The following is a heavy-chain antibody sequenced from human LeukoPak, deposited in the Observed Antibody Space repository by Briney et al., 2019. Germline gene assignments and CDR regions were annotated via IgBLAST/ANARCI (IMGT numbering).Heavy chain of an antibody. CDR2: IRYDGSNK. D-gene: IGHD6-13*01. V-gene: IGHV3-30*02. Sequence: GGSLRLSCAASGFTFSRYGINWVRQAPGKGLEWVAFIRYDGSNKYYADSVKGRFTISRDNSKNTLYLQMNSLTAEDTAVYYCAKSTGIALRYYFDYWGQGTLVTVSS. CDR1: GFTFSRYG. J-gene: IGHJ4*02. CDR3: AKSTGIALRYYFDY.